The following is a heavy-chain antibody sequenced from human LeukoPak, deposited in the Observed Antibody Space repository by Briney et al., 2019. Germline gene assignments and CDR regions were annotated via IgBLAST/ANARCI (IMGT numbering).Heavy chain of an antibody. J-gene: IGHJ3*02. Sequence: ASVKVSCKASGGTFSSYAISWVRQAPGQGLEWMGGTIPIFGTANYAQKFQGRVTITADESTSTAYMELSSLRSEDTAVYYCARGRWLQSYSAFDIWGQGTMVTVSS. CDR2: TIPIFGTA. D-gene: IGHD5-24*01. V-gene: IGHV1-69*01. CDR3: ARGRWLQSYSAFDI. CDR1: GGTFSSYA.